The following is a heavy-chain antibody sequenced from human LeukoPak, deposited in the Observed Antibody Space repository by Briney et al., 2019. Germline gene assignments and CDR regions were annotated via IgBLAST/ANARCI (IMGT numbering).Heavy chain of an antibody. D-gene: IGHD3-3*01. CDR2: INPNSGGA. Sequence: GASVKVSCKASGYTFTGYYMHWVRQAPGQGLEWMGWINPNSGGANYAQKFQGRVTMTRDTSISTAYMELSRLRSDDTAVYYCARDISLTIFGVVIRDSNWFDPWGQGTLVTVSS. CDR3: ARDISLTIFGVVIRDSNWFDP. CDR1: GYTFTGYY. V-gene: IGHV1-2*02. J-gene: IGHJ5*02.